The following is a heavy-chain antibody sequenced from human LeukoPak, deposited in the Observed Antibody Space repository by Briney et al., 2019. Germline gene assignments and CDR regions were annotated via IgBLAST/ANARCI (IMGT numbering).Heavy chain of an antibody. D-gene: IGHD2-2*01. J-gene: IGHJ4*02. V-gene: IGHV1-69*13. Sequence: ASVKVSCKASGGTFSRYAISWVRQAPGQGLEWMGGIIPIFGTANYAQKFQGRVTITADESTSTAYMELSSLRSEDTAVYYCARGFVVVPAAYDYWGQGTLVIVSS. CDR1: GGTFSRYA. CDR3: ARGFVVVPAAYDY. CDR2: IIPIFGTA.